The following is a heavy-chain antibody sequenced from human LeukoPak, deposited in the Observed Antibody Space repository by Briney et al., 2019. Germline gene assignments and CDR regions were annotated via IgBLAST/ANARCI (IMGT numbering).Heavy chain of an antibody. Sequence: SETLSLTCTVSGGSISSGSYYWSWIRQPPGKGLEWIGYIYYSGSTNYNPSLKSRVTISVDTSKNQFSLKLSSVTAADTAVYYCARGGNWELLDAFDIWGQGTMVTVSS. D-gene: IGHD1-26*01. CDR1: GGSISSGSYY. J-gene: IGHJ3*02. CDR3: ARGGNWELLDAFDI. CDR2: IYYSGST. V-gene: IGHV4-61*01.